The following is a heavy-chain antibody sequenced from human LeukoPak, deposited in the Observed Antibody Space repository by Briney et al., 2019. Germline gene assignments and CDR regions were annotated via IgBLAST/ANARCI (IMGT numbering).Heavy chain of an antibody. CDR2: IYYSGST. CDR1: GGSISNYY. Sequence: SETLSLTCTVSGGSISNYYWNWIRQPPGKGLEWIGYIYYSGSTNYNPSLKSRVTISVDTSKNQFSLRLSSVTAADTAVYYCAREPYYYDSSGFWPWYFDLWGRGTLVTVPS. V-gene: IGHV4-59*01. CDR3: AREPYYYDSSGFWPWYFDL. J-gene: IGHJ2*01. D-gene: IGHD3-22*01.